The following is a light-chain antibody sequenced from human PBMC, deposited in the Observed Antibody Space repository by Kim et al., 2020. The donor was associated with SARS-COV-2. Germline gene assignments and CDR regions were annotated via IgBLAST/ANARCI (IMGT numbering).Light chain of an antibody. CDR1: SSKIGSNS. CDR3: ATWDDSVNGPL. CDR2: SNN. V-gene: IGLV1-44*01. J-gene: IGLJ3*02. Sequence: GQRVTIPCSGSSSKIGSNSVNWYQQLPGTAPKPLIYSNNQRPSGVPDRFSGSKSGTSASLAISGLQSEDEADYFCATWDDSVNGPLFGGGTQLTVL.